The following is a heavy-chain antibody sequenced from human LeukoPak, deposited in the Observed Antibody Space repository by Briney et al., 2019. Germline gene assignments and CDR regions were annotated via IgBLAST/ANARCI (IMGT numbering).Heavy chain of an antibody. D-gene: IGHD1-26*01. CDR2: IYHSGST. V-gene: IGHV4-38-2*01. J-gene: IGHJ4*02. CDR1: GYSISSGYY. Sequence: PSETLSLTCAVSGYSISSGYYWGWIRQPPGKGLEWIGSIYHSGSTYYNPSLKSRVTISVDTSKNQFSLKLSPVTAADTAVYYCARQDSGSYGVLDYWGQGTLVTVSS. CDR3: ARQDSGSYGVLDY.